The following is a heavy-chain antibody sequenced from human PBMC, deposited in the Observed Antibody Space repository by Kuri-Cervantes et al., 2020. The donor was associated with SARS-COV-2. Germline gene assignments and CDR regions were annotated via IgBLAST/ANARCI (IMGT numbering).Heavy chain of an antibody. Sequence: ESLKISCNVVGGSISSYYWGWIRQPPGKGLEWIGSIYHSGSTYYNPSLKSRVTISVDTSKNQFSLKLSSVTAADTAVYYCASTAGAYYYYGMDVWGQGTTVTVSS. CDR3: ASTAGAYYYYGMDV. V-gene: IGHV4-38-2*02. CDR2: IYHSGST. CDR1: GGSISSYY. J-gene: IGHJ6*02. D-gene: IGHD6-13*01.